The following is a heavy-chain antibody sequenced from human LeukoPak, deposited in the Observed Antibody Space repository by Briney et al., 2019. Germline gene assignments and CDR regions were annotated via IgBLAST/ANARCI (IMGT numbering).Heavy chain of an antibody. CDR1: GFTFSSYW. CDR3: ARDLCVGRGCQYSNYFDP. V-gene: IGHV3-74*01. D-gene: IGHD2-15*01. Sequence: PGGSLRLSCAASGFTFSSYWMYWVRQAPGKGLVWVSRINSDGSSTSHADSVKGRFTISRDNAKNTLYLQMSSLRADDTAVYYCARDLCVGRGCQYSNYFDPWGQGTLVIVSS. CDR2: INSDGSST. J-gene: IGHJ5*02.